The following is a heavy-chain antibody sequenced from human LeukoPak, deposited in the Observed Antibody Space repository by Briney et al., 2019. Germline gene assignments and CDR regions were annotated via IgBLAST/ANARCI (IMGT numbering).Heavy chain of an antibody. CDR2: IIPIFGTA. V-gene: IGHV1-69*13. J-gene: IGHJ2*01. CDR1: GGTFSSYA. CDR3: ASRPYYYDSSGYFIWYFDL. Sequence: ASVKVSCKASGGTFSSYAISWVRQAPGQGLEWMGGIIPIFGTANYAQKFQGRVTITADESTSTAYMELSSLRSEDTAVYYCASRPYYYDSSGYFIWYFDLWGRGTLVTVSS. D-gene: IGHD3-22*01.